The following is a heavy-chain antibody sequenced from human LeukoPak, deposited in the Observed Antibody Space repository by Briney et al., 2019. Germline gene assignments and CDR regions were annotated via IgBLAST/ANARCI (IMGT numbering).Heavy chain of an antibody. Sequence: PGGSLRLSCAASGFTFSNYAMSWVRQAPGKGLEWVSSISSSSSYIYYADSVKGRFTISRDNAKNSLYLQMNSLRAEDTAVYYCAKDWWWSCGGDCSDAFDIWGQGTMVTVSS. D-gene: IGHD2-21*02. CDR2: ISSSSSYI. CDR3: AKDWWWSCGGDCSDAFDI. V-gene: IGHV3-21*01. J-gene: IGHJ3*02. CDR1: GFTFSNYA.